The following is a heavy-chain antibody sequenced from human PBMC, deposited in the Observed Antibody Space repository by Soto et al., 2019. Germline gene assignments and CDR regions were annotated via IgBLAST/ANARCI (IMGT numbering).Heavy chain of an antibody. CDR1: GYTFTNYG. V-gene: IGHV1-18*01. CDR2: ISAYNGNT. J-gene: IGHJ5*02. CDR3: ARGVGSGSYYNQYNWFDP. D-gene: IGHD3-10*01. Sequence: QVQLVQSGAEVKKPGASVKVSCKASGYTFTNYGISWVRQAPGQWLEWMGWISAYNGNTKCAQKLQGRFTMTTDTSTSTAYMELRSLRSDDTAVYYCARGVGSGSYYNQYNWFDPWGQGPLVTVSS.